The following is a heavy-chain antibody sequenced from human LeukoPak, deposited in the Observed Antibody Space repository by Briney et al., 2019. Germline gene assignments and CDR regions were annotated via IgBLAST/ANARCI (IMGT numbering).Heavy chain of an antibody. Sequence: GESLKISCKGSGYSFTSYWIGWVRQMPGKGLEWMGIIYPGGSDTRYSPSFQGQVTISADKSISTAYLQWSSLKASDTAMYYCARPYYYDSSGYPYYFDYWSQGTLVTVSS. CDR3: ARPYYYDSSGYPYYFDY. D-gene: IGHD3-22*01. V-gene: IGHV5-51*01. CDR1: GYSFTSYW. CDR2: IYPGGSDT. J-gene: IGHJ4*02.